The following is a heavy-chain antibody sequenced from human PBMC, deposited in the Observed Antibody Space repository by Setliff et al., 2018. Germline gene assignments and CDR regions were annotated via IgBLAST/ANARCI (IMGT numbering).Heavy chain of an antibody. CDR3: AREQWLDPPGYYYMDA. D-gene: IGHD6-19*01. CDR2: IYHSGSA. CDR1: GGSFSGYY. J-gene: IGHJ6*03. Sequence: SETLSLTCAVYGGSFSGYYWSWIRQPPGKGLEWTGEIYHSGSANYNPSLKSRVTMSIDTSKNQFSLKLSSVTAADMAVYYCAREQWLDPPGYYYMDAWAKGTTVTVSS. V-gene: IGHV4-34*01.